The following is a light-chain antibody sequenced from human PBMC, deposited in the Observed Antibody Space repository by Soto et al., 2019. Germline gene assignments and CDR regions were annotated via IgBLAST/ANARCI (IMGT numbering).Light chain of an antibody. CDR3: SSYDGINNYV. CDR1: SSDVGGYYY. V-gene: IGLV2-8*01. CDR2: ELS. Sequence: QSVLTQPPSASGSPGQSVTLSCTGTSSDVGGYYYVSWYQQHPGKAPKLMIYELSKRPSGVPDRFSGSKSGNTASLTVSGLTSEDEADYYCSSYDGINNYVFGTGTKVTFL. J-gene: IGLJ1*01.